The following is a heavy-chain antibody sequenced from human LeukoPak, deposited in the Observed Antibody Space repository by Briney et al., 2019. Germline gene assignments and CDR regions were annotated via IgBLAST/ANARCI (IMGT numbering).Heavy chain of an antibody. CDR3: AKVRQSGDNAFDI. D-gene: IGHD1-26*01. CDR1: GFTFSTCA. CDR2: ISASGGDT. V-gene: IGHV3-23*01. J-gene: IGHJ3*02. Sequence: PGGSLRLPCADSGFTFSTCAMNWVRQAPGKGPEWVSAISASGGDTHYADSVTGRFTTSRDNSKNMLYLQMNSLRADDTAVYYCAKVRQSGDNAFDIWGQGTLVIVSS.